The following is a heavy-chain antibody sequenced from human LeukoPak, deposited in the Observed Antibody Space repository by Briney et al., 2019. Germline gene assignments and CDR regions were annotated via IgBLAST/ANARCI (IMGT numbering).Heavy chain of an antibody. Sequence: ASVKVSCKASGYTSIDYYIHWVRQAPGQGLEWMGWINPNSGGTNYAQKFQGRVTMTKDTSIFTAYMELSRLRSDDTAVYYCARIGGTTPNDYWGQGTLVTVSS. D-gene: IGHD1-7*01. V-gene: IGHV1-2*02. CDR2: INPNSGGT. CDR1: GYTSIDYY. CDR3: ARIGGTTPNDY. J-gene: IGHJ4*02.